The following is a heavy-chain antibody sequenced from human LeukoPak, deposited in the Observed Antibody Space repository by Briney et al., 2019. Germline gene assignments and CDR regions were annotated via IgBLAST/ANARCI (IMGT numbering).Heavy chain of an antibody. D-gene: IGHD6-19*01. Sequence: GGSLRLSCAASGFTFNIYGMHWVRQAPGKGLEWVSFIRYDGSNKYYADSVKGRFTISRDTSKNTLYLQINSLRAEDTAVYYCAKHVSSGWSNFDYWGQGTLVTVSS. V-gene: IGHV3-30*02. CDR1: GFTFNIYG. CDR2: IRYDGSNK. CDR3: AKHVSSGWSNFDY. J-gene: IGHJ4*02.